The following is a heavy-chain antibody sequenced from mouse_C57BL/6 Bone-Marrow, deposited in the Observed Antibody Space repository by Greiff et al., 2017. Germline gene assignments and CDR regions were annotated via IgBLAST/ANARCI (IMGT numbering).Heavy chain of an antibody. D-gene: IGHD1-1*01. CDR3: TTLDYGSPFDV. CDR2: IDPENGDT. V-gene: IGHV14-4*01. J-gene: IGHJ1*03. Sequence: VQLQQSGAELVRPGASVKLSCTASGFNIKDDYMHWVKQRPEPGLEWIGWIDPENGDTEYASKFQGKATITADTSSNTAYLQLSSLTSEDTAVYYCTTLDYGSPFDVWGTGTTVTVSS. CDR1: GFNIKDDY.